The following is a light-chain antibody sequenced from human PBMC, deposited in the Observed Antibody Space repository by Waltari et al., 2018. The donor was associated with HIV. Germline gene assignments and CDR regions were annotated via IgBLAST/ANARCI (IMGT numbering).Light chain of an antibody. V-gene: IGLV3-21*04. J-gene: IGLJ1*01. CDR3: QVWDSSSDAYV. CDR2: YDS. Sequence: SSVLAPPPSVSVAPGKTARITCGGHHIGSKSVHWYQQKPGQAPVVVSYYDSDRPSGIPERFSGSNSGNTATLTISRVEAGDEADYYCQVWDSSSDAYVFGTGTKVTV. CDR1: HIGSKS.